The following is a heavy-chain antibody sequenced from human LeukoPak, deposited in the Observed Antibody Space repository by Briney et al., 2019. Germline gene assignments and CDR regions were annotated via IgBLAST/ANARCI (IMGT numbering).Heavy chain of an antibody. CDR1: GFTFSSYD. J-gene: IGHJ4*02. CDR3: ARGSSSGWYWDY. CDR2: IGTAGDT. V-gene: IGHV3-13*01. Sequence: QPGGSLRLSCAASGFTFSSYDMPWVRQATGKGLEWVSAIGTAGDTYYPGSVKGRFTISRENAKNSLYLQMNSLRAGDTAVYYCARGSSSGWYWDYWGQGTLVTVSS. D-gene: IGHD6-19*01.